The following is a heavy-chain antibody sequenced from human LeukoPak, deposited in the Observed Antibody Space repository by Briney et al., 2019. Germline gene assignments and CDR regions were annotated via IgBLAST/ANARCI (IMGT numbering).Heavy chain of an antibody. Sequence: GESLRISCKGSGYSFTSYRISWVRQMPGKGLEWMGRIDPSDSYTNYSPSFQGHVTISADKSISTAYLQWSSLKASDTAMYYCARHGYDILTGYYKNYYFDYWGQGTLVTVSS. CDR2: IDPSDSYT. CDR3: ARHGYDILTGYYKNYYFDY. J-gene: IGHJ4*02. V-gene: IGHV5-10-1*01. CDR1: GYSFTSYR. D-gene: IGHD3-9*01.